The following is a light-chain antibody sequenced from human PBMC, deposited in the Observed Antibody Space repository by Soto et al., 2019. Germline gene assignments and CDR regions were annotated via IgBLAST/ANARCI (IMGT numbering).Light chain of an antibody. CDR3: QQYNTFLT. CDR1: QSISNW. J-gene: IGKJ4*01. V-gene: IGKV1-5*03. Sequence: DIQMTQSPSTLSASVGDRVTITCRASQSISNWLAWYQRKPGKAPKLLIYKASSLESGVPSRFSGSGSGTEFTLTISSLQPDDFATYYCQQYNTFLTFGGGTKVDIK. CDR2: KAS.